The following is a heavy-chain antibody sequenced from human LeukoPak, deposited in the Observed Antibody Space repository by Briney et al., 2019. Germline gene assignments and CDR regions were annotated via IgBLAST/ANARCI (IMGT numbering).Heavy chain of an antibody. CDR2: IYYSGST. Sequence: SETLSLTCTVSGGSISSSSYYWGWIRQPPRNGLEWVGSIYYSGSTYYNPSLKSPVTISVDTSKNQFSLKLSSVTAADTAVYYCAREGSDTAMVTDAFDIWGQGTMVTVSS. D-gene: IGHD5-18*01. CDR1: GGSISSSSYY. J-gene: IGHJ3*02. CDR3: AREGSDTAMVTDAFDI. V-gene: IGHV4-39*07.